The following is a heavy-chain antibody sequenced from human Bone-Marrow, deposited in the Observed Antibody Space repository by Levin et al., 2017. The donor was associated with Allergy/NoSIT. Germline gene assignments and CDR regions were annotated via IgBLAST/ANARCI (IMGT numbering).Heavy chain of an antibody. V-gene: IGHV3-21*01. CDR1: GFTFSSYS. Sequence: GESLKISCVASGFTFSSYSMSWVRQAPGKGLEWVSSITRSSSNTNYGDSVKGRCTVSRDNAKNSLHLQMNSLRAEDTAVYYCARAVYGDYYFDSWGQGTLVTVTS. J-gene: IGHJ4*02. CDR3: ARAVYGDYYFDS. CDR2: ITRSSSNT. D-gene: IGHD4-17*01.